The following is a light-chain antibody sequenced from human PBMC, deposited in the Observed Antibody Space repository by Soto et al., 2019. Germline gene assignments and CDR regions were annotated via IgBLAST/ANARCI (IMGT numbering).Light chain of an antibody. V-gene: IGKV3-20*01. CDR3: QQYGGSTRT. CDR1: QSVTTQ. CDR2: GAS. J-gene: IGKJ1*01. Sequence: IVLTQSPGTLSWSPGERATLSWRASQSVTTQLAWYQQKPGQAPRLIIHGASSRATGVPDRITGSGSGTDFTLSISRLETEDFAVYYCQQYGGSTRTFGQGTKVDIK.